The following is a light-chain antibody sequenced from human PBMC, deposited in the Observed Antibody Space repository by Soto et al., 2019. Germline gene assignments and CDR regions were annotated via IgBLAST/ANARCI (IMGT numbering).Light chain of an antibody. CDR2: GAS. CDR3: QRYDNWASLS. J-gene: IGKJ5*01. CDR1: QSFRGL. V-gene: IGKV3-15*01. Sequence: IVLTQSPVTLSLSPGERATLSCRAIQSFRGLLAWYQQKPGQAPRLLIYGASTRATGVPARFSGSGSGTEFTLTISSLQSEDFAVYFRQRYDNWASLSFGQGTRLEI.